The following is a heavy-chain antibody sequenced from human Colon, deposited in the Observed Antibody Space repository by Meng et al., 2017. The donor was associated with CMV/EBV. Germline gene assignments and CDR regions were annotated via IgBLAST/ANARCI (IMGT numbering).Heavy chain of an antibody. CDR1: GFTFSTSA. CDR3: ARDLVGVVITPLYYYGMDV. Sequence: GESLKISCAASGFTFSTSAMDWVRQVPGKGLEWVAFIRFDGSDKYYADSVKGRFTISRDNAKNSLYLQMNSLRAEDTAVYYCARDLVGVVITPLYYYGMDVWGQGTTVTVSS. CDR2: IRFDGSDK. J-gene: IGHJ6*02. D-gene: IGHD3-3*01. V-gene: IGHV3-30*02.